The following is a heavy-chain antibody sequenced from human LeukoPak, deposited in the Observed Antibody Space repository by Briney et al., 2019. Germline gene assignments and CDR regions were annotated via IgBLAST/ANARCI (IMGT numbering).Heavy chain of an antibody. CDR2: VRYDGSNI. CDR1: GFTFDDYG. CDR3: AKDSTSIAAAGTFDY. J-gene: IGHJ4*02. V-gene: IGHV3-30*02. Sequence: PGGSLRLSCAASGFTFDDYGMHWVRQAPGKGLEWVAFVRYDGSNIYYADSVKGRFTISRDNSKTTLYLQMNSLRAEDTAVYYCAKDSTSIAAAGTFDYWGQGTLVTVSS. D-gene: IGHD6-13*01.